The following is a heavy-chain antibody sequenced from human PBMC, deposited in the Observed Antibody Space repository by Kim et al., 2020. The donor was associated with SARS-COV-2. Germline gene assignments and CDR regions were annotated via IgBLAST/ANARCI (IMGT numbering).Heavy chain of an antibody. J-gene: IGHJ5*02. CDR2: SA. V-gene: IGHV3-23*01. CDR3: AKGRQWLRGGWFDP. Sequence: SAHYADSVKGRFTISRDSAKNTLYLQMDSLRAEDTAVYYCAKGRQWLRGGWFDPWGQGTLVTVSS. D-gene: IGHD6-19*01.